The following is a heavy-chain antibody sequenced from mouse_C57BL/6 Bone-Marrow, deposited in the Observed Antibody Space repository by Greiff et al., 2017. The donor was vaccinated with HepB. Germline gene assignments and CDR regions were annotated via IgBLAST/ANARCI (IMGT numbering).Heavy chain of an antibody. D-gene: IGHD2-2*01. Sequence: QVQLQQPGAELVRPGTSVKLSCKASGYTFTSYWMHWVKQRPGQGLESIGVIDPSDSYTNYNQKFKGKATLTVDTSSSTAYMQLSSLTSEDSAVYYCAKAGLLWLRSWFAYWGQGTLVTVSA. J-gene: IGHJ3*01. CDR3: AKAGLLWLRSWFAY. CDR2: IDPSDSYT. V-gene: IGHV1-59*01. CDR1: GYTFTSYW.